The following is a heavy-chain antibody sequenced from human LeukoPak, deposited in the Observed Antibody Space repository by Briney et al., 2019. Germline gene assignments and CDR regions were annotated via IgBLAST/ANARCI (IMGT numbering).Heavy chain of an antibody. CDR2: ISWNSGSI. V-gene: IGHV3-9*01. Sequence: GGSLRLSRAASGFTFDDYAMHWVRQAPGKGLEWVSGISWNSGSIGYADSVKGRFTISRDDAKNSLYLQMNSLRAEDTALYYCAKDSSSWSTLEDWGQGTLVTVSS. D-gene: IGHD6-13*01. CDR1: GFTFDDYA. J-gene: IGHJ4*02. CDR3: AKDSSSWSTLED.